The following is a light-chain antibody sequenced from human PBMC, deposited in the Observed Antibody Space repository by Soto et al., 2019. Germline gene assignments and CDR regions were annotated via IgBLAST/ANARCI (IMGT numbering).Light chain of an antibody. CDR1: QSVSSY. CDR2: DAF. Sequence: EIVLTQSPATLSLSPGERATLSCRASQSVSSYLAWYQQKPGQAPRLLIYDAFNRATGIPARFSGSGSGTDVTLTISSLEPEDFAVYYCQQRSNWPLTFGGGTKVEIK. CDR3: QQRSNWPLT. J-gene: IGKJ4*01. V-gene: IGKV3-11*01.